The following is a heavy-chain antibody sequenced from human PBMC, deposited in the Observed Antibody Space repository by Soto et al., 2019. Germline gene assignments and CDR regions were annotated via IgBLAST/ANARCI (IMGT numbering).Heavy chain of an antibody. D-gene: IGHD3-3*01. CDR3: ARGTQSVLRFLEWLPHNR. Sequence: GGSLRLSCAASGFTFSSYAMHWVRQAPGKGLGWVAVISYDGSNKYYADSVKGRFTISRDNSKNTLYLQMNSLRAEDTAVYYCARGTQSVLRFLEWLPHNRRGQGTMVTVSS. J-gene: IGHJ3*01. V-gene: IGHV3-30-3*01. CDR1: GFTFSSYA. CDR2: ISYDGSNK.